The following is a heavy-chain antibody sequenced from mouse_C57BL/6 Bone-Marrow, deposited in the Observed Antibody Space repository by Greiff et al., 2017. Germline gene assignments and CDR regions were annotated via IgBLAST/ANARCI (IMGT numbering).Heavy chain of an antibody. Sequence: VQLQQSGPELVKPGASVKISCKASGYTFTDYYINLVKQRPGQGLEWIGWIFPGSGSTYYNEKFKGKATLTVDKSSSTAYMELRSLTSEDSAVYYCTRFDYYGSFDYWGQGTTLTVSS. J-gene: IGHJ2*01. CDR1: GYTFTDYY. CDR2: IFPGSGST. CDR3: TRFDYYGSFDY. V-gene: IGHV1-75*01. D-gene: IGHD1-1*01.